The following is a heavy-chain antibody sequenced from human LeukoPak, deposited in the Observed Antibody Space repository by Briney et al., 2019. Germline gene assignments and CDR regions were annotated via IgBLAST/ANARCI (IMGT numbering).Heavy chain of an antibody. J-gene: IGHJ3*02. V-gene: IGHV4-59*01. D-gene: IGHD6-13*01. CDR2: IYYSGST. CDR1: GGSISSYY. Sequence: ETSETLSLTCTVSGGSISSYYWSWIRQPPGKGLEWIGYIYYSGSTNYNPSLKSRVTISVDTSKNQFSLKLSSVTAADTAVYYCARVTLAAAGEGIAIWGQGTMVTVSS. CDR3: ARVTLAAAGEGIAI.